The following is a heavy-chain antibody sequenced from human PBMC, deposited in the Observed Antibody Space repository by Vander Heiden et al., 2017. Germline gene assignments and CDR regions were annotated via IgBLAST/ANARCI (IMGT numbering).Heavy chain of an antibody. CDR3: ARLPAAPDYYYYGMDV. J-gene: IGHJ6*02. D-gene: IGHD2-2*01. V-gene: IGHV1-2*02. CDR2: INPNSGGT. Sequence: VQLVQSGAQLKKPGPSVTVSCMASGYTFTGYYIHPVRQPPVQWREWMGWINPNSGGTNYAQKCQGRVTMTRDTSISTAYMELSRLRSDDTAVYYCARLPAAPDYYYYGMDVWGQGTTVTVSS. CDR1: GYTFTGYY.